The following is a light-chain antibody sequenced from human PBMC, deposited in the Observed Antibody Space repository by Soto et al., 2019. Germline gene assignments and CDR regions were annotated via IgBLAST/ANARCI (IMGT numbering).Light chain of an antibody. Sequence: EIVLTQSPATLSLSPWGRATLSCRASQSVSLSLAWYQQKPGQAPRLLLYGSSTRATGIPARFSGSGSGTEFTLTISSLQSEDFAVYYCQHYDNWPPWTFGQGTKVDIK. CDR3: QHYDNWPPWT. J-gene: IGKJ1*01. V-gene: IGKV3-15*01. CDR1: QSVSLS. CDR2: GSS.